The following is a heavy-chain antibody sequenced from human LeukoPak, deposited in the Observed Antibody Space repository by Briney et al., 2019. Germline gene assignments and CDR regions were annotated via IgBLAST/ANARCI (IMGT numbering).Heavy chain of an antibody. Sequence: SETLSLTCAVYGGSFSGYYWSLIRQPPGKGLEWIGEINHSGSTNYNPSLKSRVTISVDTSKNQFSLKLSSVTTADTAVYYCASRMDVWGKGTTVTVSS. CDR2: INHSGST. V-gene: IGHV4-34*01. J-gene: IGHJ6*04. CDR1: GGSFSGYY. CDR3: ASRMDV.